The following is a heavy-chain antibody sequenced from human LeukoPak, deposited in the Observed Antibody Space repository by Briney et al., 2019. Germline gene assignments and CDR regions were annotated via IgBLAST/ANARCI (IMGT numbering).Heavy chain of an antibody. CDR3: ARDAGSGSYLTGGYFDY. CDR2: INPSGGST. V-gene: IGHV1-46*01. Sequence: ASVKVSCKASGYTFTSYYMHWVRQAPGQGLEWMGIINPSGGSTSYAQKFQGRVTMTRDTSTSTVYMELSSLRFEDTAVYYCARDAGSGSYLTGGYFDYWGQGTLVTVSS. CDR1: GYTFTSYY. J-gene: IGHJ4*02. D-gene: IGHD1-26*01.